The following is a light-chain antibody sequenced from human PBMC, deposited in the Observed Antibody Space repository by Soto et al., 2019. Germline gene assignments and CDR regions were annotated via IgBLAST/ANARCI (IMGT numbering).Light chain of an antibody. Sequence: EIVLTQSPGTLSLSPGERATLSCRASQSITNNYLAWYQQKPGRAHRLLIYGASSRATGIPDRFSGSGSGTDFTLTISRLVPEDFAMYYCQQYGYLVTFGGGTKVEIK. V-gene: IGKV3-20*01. CDR2: GAS. J-gene: IGKJ4*01. CDR1: QSITNNY. CDR3: QQYGYLVT.